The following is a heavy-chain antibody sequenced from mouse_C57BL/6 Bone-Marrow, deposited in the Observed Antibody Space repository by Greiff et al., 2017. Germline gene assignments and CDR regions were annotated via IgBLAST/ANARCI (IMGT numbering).Heavy chain of an antibody. CDR2: IDPSDSYT. Sequence: QVQLKQPGAELVKPGASVKLSCKASGYTFTSYWMQWVNQRPGQGLEWIGEIDPSDSYTNYNQKFKGKATLTVDTSSSTAYMQLSSLTSEDSAVYYCARISEYYFDYWGQGTTLTVSS. J-gene: IGHJ2*01. V-gene: IGHV1-50*01. CDR3: ARISEYYFDY. CDR1: GYTFTSYW.